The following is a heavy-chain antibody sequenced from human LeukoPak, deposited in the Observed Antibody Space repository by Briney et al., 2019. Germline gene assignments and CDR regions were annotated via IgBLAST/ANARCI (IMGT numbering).Heavy chain of an antibody. CDR2: IYWDDDK. Sequence: ESGPTLVKPTQTLTLTCTFSGFSLSTSAVGVGWIRQPPGKALEWLALIYWDDDKRYSPSLKSRLTITKDTSKNQVVLAMSNVDPVDTATYYCAHRNPQSMAYYFDYWGQGTLVTVSS. D-gene: IGHD2/OR15-2a*01. CDR3: AHRNPQSMAYYFDY. J-gene: IGHJ4*02. V-gene: IGHV2-5*02. CDR1: GFSLSTSAVG.